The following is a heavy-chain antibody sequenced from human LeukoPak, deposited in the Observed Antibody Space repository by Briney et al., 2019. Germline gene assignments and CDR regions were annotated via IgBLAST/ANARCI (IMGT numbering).Heavy chain of an antibody. J-gene: IGHJ3*02. CDR3: ARTGGSTIDAFDI. CDR1: GFTFTNYW. D-gene: IGHD1-14*01. Sequence: GGSLRLSCAASGFTFTNYWMSWVRQAPGKGLELVANIKQDRSEKYYVDSVKGRFTISRDNAKNSLYLQMNSLRAEDTAVYYCARTGGSTIDAFDIWGQGTMVTVSS. CDR2: IKQDRSEK. V-gene: IGHV3-7*01.